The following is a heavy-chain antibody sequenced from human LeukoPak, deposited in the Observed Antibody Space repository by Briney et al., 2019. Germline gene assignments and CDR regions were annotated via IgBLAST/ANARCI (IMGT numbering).Heavy chain of an antibody. Sequence: SVKVSCKASGGTFSSYAISWVRQAPGQGLEWMEGIIPIFGTANYAQKFQGRVTMTRDTSTSTVYMELSSLRSEDTAVYYCARFGELLRYFDYWGQGTLVTVSS. CDR1: GGTFSSYA. CDR2: IIPIFGTA. V-gene: IGHV1-69*05. J-gene: IGHJ4*02. D-gene: IGHD3-10*01. CDR3: ARFGELLRYFDY.